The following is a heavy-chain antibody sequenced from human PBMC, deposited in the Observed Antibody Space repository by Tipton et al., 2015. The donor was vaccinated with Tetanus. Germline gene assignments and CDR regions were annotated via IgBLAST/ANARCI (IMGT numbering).Heavy chain of an antibody. Sequence: QVQLVQSGPEVKKPGSSVKVSCKASGGTFSTFAIHWVRQAPGQGLEWMGGLSPLFGKTNYAQKFQDRLTIAADTSTNTAYMELSGLTSGDTAFYYCARPPVRRRAYSLGFFPDWGLGTLVTVSP. J-gene: IGHJ4*02. CDR3: ARPPVRRRAYSLGFFPD. D-gene: IGHD5-18*01. V-gene: IGHV1-69*06. CDR2: LSPLFGKT. CDR1: GGTFSTFA.